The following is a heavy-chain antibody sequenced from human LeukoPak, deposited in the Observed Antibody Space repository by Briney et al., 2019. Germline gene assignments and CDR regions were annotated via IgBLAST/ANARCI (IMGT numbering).Heavy chain of an antibody. Sequence: PSETLSLTCAVYGESFTDYQWSWIRQPPGKGPEWIGEINHSGSTDYNPSLKSRVTMSIDTSTKQSSLKLDSVTAADTGVYYCARRGGSWNLRKGYYYYTEVWDKGSTVSVSS. V-gene: IGHV4-34*01. CDR2: INHSGST. CDR1: GESFTDYQ. D-gene: IGHD2-15*01. J-gene: IGHJ6*03. CDR3: ARRGGSWNLRKGYYYYTEV.